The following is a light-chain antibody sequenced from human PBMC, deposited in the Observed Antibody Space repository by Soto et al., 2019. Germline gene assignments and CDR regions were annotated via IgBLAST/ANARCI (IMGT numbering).Light chain of an antibody. Sequence: EIVMTQSPATLSVSPAERATLSCRASQSVSSNLAWYQQKPGQAPRLLIYGASTRATGIPARFSGSGSGTEFTLTISSLQSEDFAVYYCQQYYNWPPGTFGQGTKVEIK. CDR3: QQYYNWPPGT. V-gene: IGKV3-15*01. CDR2: GAS. CDR1: QSVSSN. J-gene: IGKJ1*01.